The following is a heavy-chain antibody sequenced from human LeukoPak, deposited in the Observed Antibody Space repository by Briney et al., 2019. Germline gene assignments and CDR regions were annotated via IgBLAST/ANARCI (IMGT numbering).Heavy chain of an antibody. CDR3: ARVPRYCSGGSCYYFDY. V-gene: IGHV1-18*01. CDR1: GYTFTSYD. CDR2: IIPIFGTA. D-gene: IGHD2-15*01. J-gene: IGHJ4*02. Sequence: ASVKVSCKASGYTFTSYDISWVRQAPGQGLEWMGGIIPIFGTANYAQKLQGRVTMTTDTSTSTAHMELGSLRSDDTAVYYCARVPRYCSGGSCYYFDYWGQGTLVTVSS.